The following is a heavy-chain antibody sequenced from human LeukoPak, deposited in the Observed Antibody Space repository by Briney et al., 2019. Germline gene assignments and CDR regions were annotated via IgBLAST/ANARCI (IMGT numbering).Heavy chain of an antibody. J-gene: IGHJ1*01. Sequence: PGGSLRLSRAASGFLFSAYTMNWVRQAPAKGLQCVSSIRGGGTYIYYADSLKGRFTISRDDAQNSLYLQMNSLRAEDTAVYFCARDRGSFYYGGSGPVLEYFQQWGEGTLVTVSS. CDR1: GFLFSAYT. CDR3: ARDRGSFYYGGSGPVLEYFQQ. CDR2: IRGGGTYI. V-gene: IGHV3-21*01. D-gene: IGHD3-22*01.